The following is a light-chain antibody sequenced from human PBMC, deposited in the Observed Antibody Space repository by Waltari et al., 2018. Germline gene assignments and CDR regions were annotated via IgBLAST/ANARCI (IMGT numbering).Light chain of an antibody. Sequence: QSVLTQPPSVSAPPGQKATMSCSGSSSNIGNGYVSWYQHVPGTAPKLLIYDNIKRPSVIPDRFSAAKSGTSATLDITGLQTGDEADYFCGTWDSSLSTVVFGGGTKLTVL. CDR2: DNI. CDR3: GTWDSSLSTVV. CDR1: SSNIGNGY. V-gene: IGLV1-51*01. J-gene: IGLJ2*01.